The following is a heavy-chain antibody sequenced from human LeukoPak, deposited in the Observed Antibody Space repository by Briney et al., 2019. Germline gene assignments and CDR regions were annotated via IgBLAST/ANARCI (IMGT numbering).Heavy chain of an antibody. D-gene: IGHD2-15*01. Sequence: GGSLRLSCAASGFTVRSNYMSWVRQAPGKGLEWVAVIYSGGGTYYAGSVKGRFTISRDNPKNTLYLQMNSLRAEDTAVYYCAKWGCSGGSCYPFDYWGQGTLVTVSS. J-gene: IGHJ4*02. CDR1: GFTVRSNY. V-gene: IGHV3-53*01. CDR2: IYSGGGT. CDR3: AKWGCSGGSCYPFDY.